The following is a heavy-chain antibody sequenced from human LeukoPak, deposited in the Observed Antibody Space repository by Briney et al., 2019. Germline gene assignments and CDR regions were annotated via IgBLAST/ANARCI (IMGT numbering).Heavy chain of an antibody. CDR3: AKRVDDYGDYFDY. CDR2: ISGSGGST. V-gene: IGHV3-23*01. D-gene: IGHD4-17*01. J-gene: IGHJ4*02. CDR1: GFTFSSYA. Sequence: GASLRLSCAASGFTFSSYAMSWVRQAPGKGLEWVSAISGSGGSTYYADSVKGRFTISRDNSKNTLYLQMNSLRAEDTAVYYCAKRVDDYGDYFDYWGQGTPVTVSS.